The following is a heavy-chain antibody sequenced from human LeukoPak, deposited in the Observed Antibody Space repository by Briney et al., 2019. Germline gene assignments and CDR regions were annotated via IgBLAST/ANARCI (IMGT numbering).Heavy chain of an antibody. V-gene: IGHV3-48*01. CDR3: ARDAYYYGSGSYSVY. CDR2: IRKTGLSIT. CDR1: GFTFSSYS. D-gene: IGHD3-10*01. J-gene: IGHJ4*02. Sequence: GGSLRLSCAASGFTFSSYSMNWVRQAPGKGLEWVSYIRKTGLSITYYAESVKGRFTISRDNSKNTLYLQMNSLRAEDTAVYYCARDAYYYGSGSYSVYWGQGTLVTVSS.